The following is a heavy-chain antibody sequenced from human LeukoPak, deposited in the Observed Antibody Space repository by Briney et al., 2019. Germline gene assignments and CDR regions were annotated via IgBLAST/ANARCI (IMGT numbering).Heavy chain of an antibody. CDR1: GFTFSSYE. J-gene: IGHJ4*02. CDR2: ISYDGSNK. D-gene: IGHD3-16*02. V-gene: IGHV3-30*18. Sequence: PGGSLRLSCAASGFTFSSYEMNWVRQAPGKGLEWVAVISYDGSNKYYADSVKGRFTISRDNSKNTLYLQMNSLRAEDTAVYYCAKERGYDYVWGSYRYTYFDYWGQGTLVAVSS. CDR3: AKERGYDYVWGSYRYTYFDY.